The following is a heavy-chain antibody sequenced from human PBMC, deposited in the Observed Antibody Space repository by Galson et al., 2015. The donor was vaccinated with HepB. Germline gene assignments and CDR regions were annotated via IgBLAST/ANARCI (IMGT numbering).Heavy chain of an antibody. D-gene: IGHD3-22*01. V-gene: IGHV3-48*01. Sequence: SLRLSCAASGFTFYTYAMNWVRQAPGKGLEWDSYISGTGTTVHYADSVKGRFTISRDNARNSLNLQVNSLRAEDTALYYCARPVDTTDYYSPFDYWGRGTVVTVSS. CDR3: ARPVDTTDYYSPFDY. CDR2: ISGTGTTV. CDR1: GFTFYTYA. J-gene: IGHJ4*02.